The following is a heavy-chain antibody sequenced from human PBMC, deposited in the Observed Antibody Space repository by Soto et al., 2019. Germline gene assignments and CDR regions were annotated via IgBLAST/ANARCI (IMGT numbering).Heavy chain of an antibody. D-gene: IGHD3-22*01. Sequence: ASETLSLTCAVYGGSFSGYYWSWIRQPPGKGLEWIGEINHSGSTNYNPSLKSRVTISVDTSKNQFSLKLSSVTAADTAVYYCASERPYDSSGRLDYWGQGTLVTVSS. CDR3: ASERPYDSSGRLDY. J-gene: IGHJ4*02. CDR2: INHSGST. CDR1: GGSFSGYY. V-gene: IGHV4-34*01.